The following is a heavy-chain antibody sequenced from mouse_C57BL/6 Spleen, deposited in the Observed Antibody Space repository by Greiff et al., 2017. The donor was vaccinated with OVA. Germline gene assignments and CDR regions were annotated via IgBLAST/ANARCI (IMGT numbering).Heavy chain of an antibody. Sequence: VQLQQSGAELVRPGASVKLSCTASGFNIKDDYMHWVKQRPEQGLEWIGWIDPENGDTEYASKFQGKATITADTSSNTAYLQLSSLTSEDTAVYYCTTRGNYSFYYWGQGTTLTVSS. CDR1: GFNIKDDY. CDR3: TTRGNYSFYY. V-gene: IGHV14-4*01. D-gene: IGHD2-1*01. CDR2: IDPENGDT. J-gene: IGHJ2*01.